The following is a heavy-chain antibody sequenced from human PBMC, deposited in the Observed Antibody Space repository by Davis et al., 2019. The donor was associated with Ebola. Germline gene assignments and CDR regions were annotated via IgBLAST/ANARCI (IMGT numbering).Heavy chain of an antibody. Sequence: PGGSLRLSCAASGFTFSSYSMNWVRQAPGKGLEWVSYISSSSSTIYYADSVKGRFTISRDNAKNSLYLQMNSLRAEDTAVYYCAKVVLQLWETFDYWGQGTLVTVSS. D-gene: IGHD5-18*01. CDR1: GFTFSSYS. CDR3: AKVVLQLWETFDY. V-gene: IGHV3-48*01. CDR2: ISSSSSTI. J-gene: IGHJ4*02.